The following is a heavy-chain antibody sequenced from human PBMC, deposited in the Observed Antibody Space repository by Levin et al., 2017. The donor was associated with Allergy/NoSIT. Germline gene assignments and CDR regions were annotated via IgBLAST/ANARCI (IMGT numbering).Heavy chain of an antibody. CDR3: AKEGEITAYGSD. Sequence: GGSLRLSCAASGFTFSSYAMSWVRQAPGKGLEWVSAISGSADRAYYADFVKGRFTISRDNSKNTLSLVMNSLRVEDTAVYYCAKEGEITAYGSDGGQGTLVTVSS. CDR1: GFTFSSYA. CDR2: ISGSADRA. J-gene: IGHJ4*02. D-gene: IGHD3-10*01. V-gene: IGHV3-23*01.